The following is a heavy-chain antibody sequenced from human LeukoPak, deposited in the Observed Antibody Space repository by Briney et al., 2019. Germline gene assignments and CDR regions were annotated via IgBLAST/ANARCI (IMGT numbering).Heavy chain of an antibody. CDR3: ATSSGWDWGGY. J-gene: IGHJ4*02. CDR2: MNDSPSA. CDR1: GGSFSDYY. V-gene: IGHV4-34*01. D-gene: IGHD6-19*01. Sequence: SETLSLTCAVYGGSFSDYYWSWVRQPPGKGLEWIGEMNDSPSASYNPSLKSRVTISRDTSTNQFSLKLTFVTAADTAVYYCATSSGWDWGGYWGQGTLVTVSS.